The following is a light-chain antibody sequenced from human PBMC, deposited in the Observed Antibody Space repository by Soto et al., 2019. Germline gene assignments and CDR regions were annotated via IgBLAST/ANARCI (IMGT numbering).Light chain of an antibody. V-gene: IGLV2-14*03. Sequence: QSALTQPASVSGSPGQSITISCTGSSSDIGGYKYVSWYQHHPGKAPQLIIFDVINRPSGVSNRFSGSKSGNTASLTIFGLQAEDEADYYCFSYTSSTMYVFGPGTTLPVL. CDR3: FSYTSSTMYV. J-gene: IGLJ1*01. CDR2: DVI. CDR1: SSDIGGYKY.